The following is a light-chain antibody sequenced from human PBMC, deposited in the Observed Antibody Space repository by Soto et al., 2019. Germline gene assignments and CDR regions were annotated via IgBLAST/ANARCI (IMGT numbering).Light chain of an antibody. CDR1: QSVSGSH. CDR2: GAS. CDR3: QHYDSTPRGFT. J-gene: IGKJ3*01. Sequence: EIVLTQSPGTLSLSPGERATLSCRASQSVSGSHVGWYQQKPGQAPRLLIYGASRRATGIPDRFSGSGSGTDFALTISRLEPEDFAIYYCQHYDSTPRGFTFGPGTKVDIK. V-gene: IGKV3-20*01.